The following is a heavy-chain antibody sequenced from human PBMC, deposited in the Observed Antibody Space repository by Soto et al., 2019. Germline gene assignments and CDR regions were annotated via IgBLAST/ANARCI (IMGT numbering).Heavy chain of an antibody. V-gene: IGHV4-30-4*01. CDR3: ARSFGVVTYEGYFQH. Sequence: SETLSLTCTVSGGSISSGDYYWSWIRQPPGKGLEWIGYIYYSGSTYYNPSLKSRVTISVDTSKNQFSLKLSSVTAADTAVYYCARSFGVVTYEGYFQHWGQGTLVTVSS. CDR1: GGSISSGDYY. CDR2: IYYSGST. J-gene: IGHJ1*01. D-gene: IGHD3-3*01.